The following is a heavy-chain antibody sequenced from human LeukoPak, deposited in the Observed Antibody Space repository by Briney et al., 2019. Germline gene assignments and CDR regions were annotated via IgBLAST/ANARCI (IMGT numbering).Heavy chain of an antibody. CDR3: ATAGDW. Sequence: GGSLRLSCAASGFTFDDYAMHWVRQAPGKGLEWVSLISGDGGSTYYADSVKGRSTISRDNSKNSLYLQMNSLRTEDTALYYCATAGDWWGQGTLVTVSS. D-gene: IGHD2-21*01. J-gene: IGHJ4*02. V-gene: IGHV3-43*02. CDR2: ISGDGGST. CDR1: GFTFDDYA.